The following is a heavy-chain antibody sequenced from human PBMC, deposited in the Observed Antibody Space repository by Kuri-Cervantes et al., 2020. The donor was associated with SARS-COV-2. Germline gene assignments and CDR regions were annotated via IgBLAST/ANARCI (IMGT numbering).Heavy chain of an antibody. D-gene: IGHD1-14*01. CDR2: ISYDGSNK. CDR3: ARHTGPYYFDY. Sequence: GGSLRLSCAASGFTFSSYAMHWVRQAPGKGLEWVAVISYDGSNKYYADSVKGQFTISRDNSKNTLYLQMNSLRAEDTAVYYCARHTGPYYFDYWGQGTLVTVSS. V-gene: IGHV3-30-3*01. J-gene: IGHJ4*02. CDR1: GFTFSSYA.